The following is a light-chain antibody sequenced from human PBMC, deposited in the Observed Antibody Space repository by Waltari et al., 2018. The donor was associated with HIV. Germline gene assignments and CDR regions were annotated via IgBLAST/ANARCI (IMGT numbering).Light chain of an antibody. J-gene: IGLJ2*01. CDR1: NFGSKT. CDR2: DDS. CDR3: QVWDRSSDHVL. Sequence: SYVLTQAPSVSVAPGQTARITCGGHNFGSKTVHWYQQQPGQAPVLVVYDDSDRPSGIPERFSGSNSGNTATLTISRVEAGDEADYYCQVWDRSSDHVLFGGGTKLTVL. V-gene: IGLV3-21*02.